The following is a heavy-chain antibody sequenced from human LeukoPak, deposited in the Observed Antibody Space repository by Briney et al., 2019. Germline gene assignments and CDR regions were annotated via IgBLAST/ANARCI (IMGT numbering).Heavy chain of an antibody. CDR3: AKDPQDCSGGSCYTPGYYFDY. Sequence: PGGSLRLSCAAPGFTFSSYAMNWVRQAPGKGLEWVSAISGNGSSTYYADSVKGHFTISRDNSKNTLYLQMNSLRAEDTAVYYCAKDPQDCSGGSCYTPGYYFDYWGQGTLVTVSS. V-gene: IGHV3-23*01. CDR1: GFTFSSYA. D-gene: IGHD2-15*01. CDR2: ISGNGSST. J-gene: IGHJ4*02.